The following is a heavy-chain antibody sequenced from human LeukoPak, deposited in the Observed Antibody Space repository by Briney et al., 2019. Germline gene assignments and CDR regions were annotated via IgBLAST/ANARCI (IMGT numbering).Heavy chain of an antibody. Sequence: SETLSLTCTVSGGSISSSSYYWGWIRQPPGKGLEWIGSVHYSGSTYYNPSLKSRVTISLDTSKNQFSLKLSSVTAADTAVYYCARDSVSGIQLWLQFWGQGTLVTVSS. D-gene: IGHD5-18*01. J-gene: IGHJ4*02. V-gene: IGHV4-39*07. CDR2: VHYSGST. CDR1: GGSISSSSYY. CDR3: ARDSVSGIQLWLQF.